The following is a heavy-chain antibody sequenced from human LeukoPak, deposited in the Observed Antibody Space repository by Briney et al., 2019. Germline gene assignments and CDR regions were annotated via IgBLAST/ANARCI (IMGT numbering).Heavy chain of an antibody. V-gene: IGHV4-34*01. CDR3: ARIANRVGSRPPYFYASYYMDV. D-gene: IGHD2/OR15-2a*01. Sequence: PSETLSLTCAVYGVSFSDFSWSWIRQPPGKGLEWIGIINHSGSTKYNPSLKSRVSISVDTSKNQFSLKLSSLTAADTAEYYCARIANRVGSRPPYFYASYYMDVWGKGTTVTVSS. J-gene: IGHJ6*03. CDR2: INHSGST. CDR1: GVSFSDFS.